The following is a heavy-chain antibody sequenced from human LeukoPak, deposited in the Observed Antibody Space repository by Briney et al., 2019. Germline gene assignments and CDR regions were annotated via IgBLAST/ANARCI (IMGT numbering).Heavy chain of an antibody. CDR1: GYTFTSYY. Sequence: RASVKVSCKASGYTFTSYYMHWVRQAPGQGLEWMGIINPSGGSTSYAQKFQGRVTMTRDTSTSTVYMELSRLRSDDTAVYYCARIIAVAEDFDYWGQGTLVTVSS. CDR3: ARIIAVAEDFDY. J-gene: IGHJ4*02. D-gene: IGHD6-19*01. CDR2: INPSGGST. V-gene: IGHV1-46*01.